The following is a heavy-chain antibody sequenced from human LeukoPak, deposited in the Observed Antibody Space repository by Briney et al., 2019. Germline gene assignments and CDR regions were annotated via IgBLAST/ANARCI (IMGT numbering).Heavy chain of an antibody. D-gene: IGHD6-13*01. CDR3: ARDSGIAGGLYYFDY. J-gene: IGHJ4*02. V-gene: IGHV1-69*05. Sequence: SVKVSCKASGGTFSSYAISWVRQAPGQGLEWMGGITPIFGTANYAQKFQGRVTITTDESTSTAYMELSSLRSEDTAVYYCARDSGIAGGLYYFDYWGQGTLVTVSS. CDR2: ITPIFGTA. CDR1: GGTFSSYA.